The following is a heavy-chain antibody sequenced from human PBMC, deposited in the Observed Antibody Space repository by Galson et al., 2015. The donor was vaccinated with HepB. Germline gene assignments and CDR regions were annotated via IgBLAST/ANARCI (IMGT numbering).Heavy chain of an antibody. CDR2: INHSGST. Sequence: SEPLSLTCAVYGGSFSGYYWSWIRQPPGKGLEWIGEINHSGSTNYNPSLKSRVTISVDTSKNQFSLKLSSVTAADTAVYYCARRIPYYYGSGSFRTIQYYFDYWGQGTLVTVSS. CDR1: GGSFSGYY. V-gene: IGHV4-34*01. D-gene: IGHD3-10*01. CDR3: ARRIPYYYGSGSFRTIQYYFDY. J-gene: IGHJ4*02.